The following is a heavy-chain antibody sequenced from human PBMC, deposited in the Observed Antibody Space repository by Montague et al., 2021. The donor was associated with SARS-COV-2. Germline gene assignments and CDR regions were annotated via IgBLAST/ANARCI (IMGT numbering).Heavy chain of an antibody. CDR3: ARGSGWMGNAFDI. J-gene: IGHJ3*02. CDR2: VNAGGSS. Sequence: SETLSLTCTVSGGSTSSGNYYWNWTRQPAGKGLEWIGRVNAGGSSNYSPSLKSRVTMSVDTSKNQFSLKLSSVTAADTAVYYCARGSGWMGNAFDIWGQGTMVTVSS. CDR1: GGSTSSGNYY. V-gene: IGHV4-61*10. D-gene: IGHD6-19*01.